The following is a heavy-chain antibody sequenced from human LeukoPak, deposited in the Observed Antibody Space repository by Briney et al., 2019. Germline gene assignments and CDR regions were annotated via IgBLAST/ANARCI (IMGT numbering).Heavy chain of an antibody. CDR1: GYSFTSYW. D-gene: IGHD2-2*01. J-gene: IGHJ6*03. V-gene: IGHV5-51*01. Sequence: GESLKTSCKGSGYSFTSYWIGWVRQMPGKGLEWMGIIYPGDSDTRYSPSFQGQVTISADKSISTAYLQWSSLKASDTAMYYCARLLPAAKYYYYYMDVWGKGTTVTVSS. CDR2: IYPGDSDT. CDR3: ARLLPAAKYYYYYMDV.